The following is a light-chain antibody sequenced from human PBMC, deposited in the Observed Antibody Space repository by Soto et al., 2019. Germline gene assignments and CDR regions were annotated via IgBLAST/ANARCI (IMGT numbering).Light chain of an antibody. Sequence: ENVLTQSPGTLSLSPGDRASLSCRASQSVSKNYLAWHQQRPGQAPRLLIFCASNRATRVPDRFTGSASGTDFILTISRLEPEDFALYFCQQYASSPVTFGGGTKLEI. J-gene: IGKJ4*01. CDR1: QSVSKNY. V-gene: IGKV3-20*01. CDR3: QQYASSPVT. CDR2: CAS.